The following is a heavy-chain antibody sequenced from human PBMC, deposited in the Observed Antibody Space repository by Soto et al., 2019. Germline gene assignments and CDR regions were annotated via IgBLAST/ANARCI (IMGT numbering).Heavy chain of an antibody. CDR3: ARDRVIAAARLPTTLEYFQH. Sequence: QVQLVQSGAEVKKPGASVKVSCKASGYTFTSYGISWVRQAPGQGLEWMGWISAYNGNTNYAQKLQGRVTMTTDTSTSTAYMELRSLRSDDTVVYYCARDRVIAAARLPTTLEYFQHWGQGTLVTVSS. CDR2: ISAYNGNT. D-gene: IGHD6-13*01. V-gene: IGHV1-18*01. J-gene: IGHJ1*01. CDR1: GYTFTSYG.